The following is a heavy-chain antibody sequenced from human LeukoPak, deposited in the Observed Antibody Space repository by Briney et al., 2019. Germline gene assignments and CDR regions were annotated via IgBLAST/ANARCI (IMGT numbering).Heavy chain of an antibody. D-gene: IGHD3-10*01. CDR3: AGGGFGEAYYYYYYMDV. J-gene: IGHJ6*03. V-gene: IGHV3-23*01. CDR1: GFTFSSYV. CDR2: ISGSGGST. Sequence: GGSLRLSCAASGFTFSSYVMSWVRQAPGKGLEWVSVISGSGGSTYYADSVKGRFTISRDNSKKTLYLQMDSLRGEDTAVYYWAGGGFGEAYYYYYYMDVWGKGTTVTVSS.